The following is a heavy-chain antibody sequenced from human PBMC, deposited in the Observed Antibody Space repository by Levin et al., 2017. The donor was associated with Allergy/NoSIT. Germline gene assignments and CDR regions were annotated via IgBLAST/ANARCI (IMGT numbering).Heavy chain of an antibody. Sequence: GGSLRLSCAASGFTFSGSAMHWVRHASGKGLEWVGRIRSKVNSYATEYAASVKGRFTISRDDSKNTAYLQMNSLNTEDTAVYYCSRPSGYDTYYYYGMDVWGQGTTVTVSS. J-gene: IGHJ6*02. CDR2: IRSKVNSYAT. CDR1: GFTFSGSA. CDR3: SRPSGYDTYYYYGMDV. D-gene: IGHD5-12*01. V-gene: IGHV3-73*01.